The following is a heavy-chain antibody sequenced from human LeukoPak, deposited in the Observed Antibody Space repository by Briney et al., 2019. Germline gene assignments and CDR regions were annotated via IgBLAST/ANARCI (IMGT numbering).Heavy chain of an antibody. D-gene: IGHD4-17*01. CDR1: GFTFSSYG. J-gene: IGHJ4*02. CDR2: ISFDGGNK. CDR3: APGGDYTFFDY. V-gene: IGHV3-30*03. Sequence: GGPLRLSCAASGFTFSSYGMHWVRQAPGKGLEWVAVISFDGGNKHYADSVKGRFTISRDNSKNTLYLQVNSLRAEDTAVYYCAPGGDYTFFDYWGQGTLVTVSS.